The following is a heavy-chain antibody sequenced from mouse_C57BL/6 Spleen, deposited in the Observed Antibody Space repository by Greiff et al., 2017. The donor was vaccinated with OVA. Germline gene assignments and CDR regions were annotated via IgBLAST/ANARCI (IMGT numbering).Heavy chain of an antibody. CDR3: AIHPRYYKGAMDY. J-gene: IGHJ4*01. V-gene: IGHV1-55*01. CDR2: IYPGSGST. Sequence: VQLQQSGAELVKPGASVKMSCKASGYTFTSYWITWVKQRPGQGLEWIGDIYPGSGSTNYNEKFKSKATLTVDTSSSTAYMQLSSLTSEDSAVYYCAIHPRYYKGAMDYWGQGTSVTVSS. D-gene: IGHD2-12*01. CDR1: GYTFTSYW.